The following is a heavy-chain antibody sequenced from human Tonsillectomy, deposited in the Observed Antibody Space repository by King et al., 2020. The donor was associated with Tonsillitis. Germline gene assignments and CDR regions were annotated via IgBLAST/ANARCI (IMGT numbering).Heavy chain of an antibody. J-gene: IGHJ4*02. Sequence: VQLVESGGGLVQPGGSLRLSCAASGFTFSAYEMSLVRQAPGKGLEWVSYISSSGSTIYYADSVKGRFTISRDNAQNSLYLQMNSLRAEDTAVYYCARPPGYSYGVDYWGQGTLVTVSS. CDR3: ARPPGYSYGVDY. CDR2: ISSSGSTI. CDR1: GFTFSAYE. D-gene: IGHD5-18*01. V-gene: IGHV3-48*03.